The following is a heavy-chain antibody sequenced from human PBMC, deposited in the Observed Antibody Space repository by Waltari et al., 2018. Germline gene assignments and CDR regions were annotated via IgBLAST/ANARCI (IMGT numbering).Heavy chain of an antibody. V-gene: IGHV3-64*01. CDR3: ARSDDILTGYYKGPVDY. D-gene: IGHD3-9*01. J-gene: IGHJ4*02. Sequence: EVQLVESGGGLVQPGGSLRLSCAASGVTFSSYAMHWVRQAPGKGLEYVSAISSNGGSTYYANSVKGRFTISRDNSKNTLYLQMGSLRAEDMAVYYCARSDDILTGYYKGPVDYWGQGTLVTVSS. CDR1: GVTFSSYA. CDR2: ISSNGGST.